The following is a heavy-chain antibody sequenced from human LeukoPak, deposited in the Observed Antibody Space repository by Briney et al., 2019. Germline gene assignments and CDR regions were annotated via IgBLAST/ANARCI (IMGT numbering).Heavy chain of an antibody. CDR2: ISYDGSNK. CDR1: GFTFSSYA. D-gene: IGHD4-11*01. J-gene: IGHJ4*02. CDR3: ASLQSNYYFDY. V-gene: IGHV3-30*01. Sequence: GGSLRLSCAASGFTFSSYAMHWVRQAPGKGLEWVAVISYDGSNKYYADSVKGRCTISRDNSKNTLYLQMNSLRAEDTAVYYCASLQSNYYFDYWGQGTLVTVSS.